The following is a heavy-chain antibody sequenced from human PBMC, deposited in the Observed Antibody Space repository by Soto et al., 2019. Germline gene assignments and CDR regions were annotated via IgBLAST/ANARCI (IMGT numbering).Heavy chain of an antibody. V-gene: IGHV3-23*01. Sequence: VQLLESGGGLVQPGGSLRLSCAASGFTFSSYAMSWVRQAPGKGLEWVSAISGSGGSTYYADSVKGRFTISRDNSKNTLYLQMNSLRAEDTAVYYCAKGDNVLLWFGESVYYSNGMDVWGQGTTVTVSS. CDR3: AKGDNVLLWFGESVYYSNGMDV. J-gene: IGHJ6*02. CDR2: ISGSGGST. D-gene: IGHD3-10*01. CDR1: GFTFSSYA.